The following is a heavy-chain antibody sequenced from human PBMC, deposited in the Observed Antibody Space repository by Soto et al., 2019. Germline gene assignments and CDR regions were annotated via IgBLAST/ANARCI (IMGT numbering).Heavy chain of an antibody. CDR3: ASRERVDAFDI. CDR1: GCTFSSYA. CDR2: IIPILGSA. J-gene: IGHJ3*02. Sequence: QVQLVQSGAEVKKPGSSVKVSCKASGCTFSSYAISWVRQAPGQGLEWMGGIIPILGSANYAQKFQDRVTITADESTSTTYMELSSLRSEDAAVYYCASRERVDAFDIWGQATMVTVSS. D-gene: IGHD1-26*01. V-gene: IGHV1-69*01.